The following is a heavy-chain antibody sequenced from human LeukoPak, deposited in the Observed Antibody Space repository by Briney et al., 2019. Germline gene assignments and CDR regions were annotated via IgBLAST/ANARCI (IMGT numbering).Heavy chain of an antibody. Sequence: ASVKVSCKASGYTFTSYGISWVRQAPGQGLEWMGWISAYNGNTNYAQKLQGRVTMTTDTSTSTAYMELRSLRSDDTAVYYCARGGPYDFWSGYTNFYYWGQGTLVTVSS. D-gene: IGHD3-3*01. CDR3: ARGGPYDFWSGYTNFYY. J-gene: IGHJ4*02. CDR1: GYTFTSYG. V-gene: IGHV1-18*01. CDR2: ISAYNGNT.